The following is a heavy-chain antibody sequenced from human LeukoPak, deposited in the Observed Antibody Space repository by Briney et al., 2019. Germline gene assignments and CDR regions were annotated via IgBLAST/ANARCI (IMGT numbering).Heavy chain of an antibody. CDR1: GGSISSYY. CDR3: ANLEERPAGLLWFGEPDAFDI. V-gene: IGHV4-59*01. D-gene: IGHD3-10*01. J-gene: IGHJ3*02. CDR2: IYYSGST. Sequence: SETLSLTCTVSGGSISSYYWSWIRQPPGKGLEWIGYIYYSGSTNYNPSLKSRVTISVDTSKNQFSLKLSSVTAADTAVYYCANLEERPAGLLWFGEPDAFDIWGQGTMVTVSS.